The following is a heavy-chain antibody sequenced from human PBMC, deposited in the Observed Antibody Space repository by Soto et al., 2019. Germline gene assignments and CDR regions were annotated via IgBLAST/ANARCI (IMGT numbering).Heavy chain of an antibody. D-gene: IGHD2-21*02. CDR1: GGTFSSYA. Sequence: SVKVSCKASGGTFSSYAISWVRQAPGQGLEWMGGIIPIFGTANYAQKFQGRVTITADESTSTAYMELSSLRSEDTAVYYCARQAYCGGDCYSGNDYWGQGTLVTVSS. CDR2: IIPIFGTA. V-gene: IGHV1-69*13. J-gene: IGHJ4*02. CDR3: ARQAYCGGDCYSGNDY.